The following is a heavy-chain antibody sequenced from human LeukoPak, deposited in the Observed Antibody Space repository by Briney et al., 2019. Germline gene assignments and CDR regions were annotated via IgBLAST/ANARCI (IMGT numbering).Heavy chain of an antibody. CDR1: GGSISSGGYY. Sequence: PSQTLSLTCTVSGGSISSGGYYWSWIPQHPGKGLEWIGNIYYSRSPYYNPSLKSRVTISVDTSKNQFSLKLSSVTAADTAVYYCASVGAVRGVRFTWLDPWGQGTLVTVSS. J-gene: IGHJ5*02. D-gene: IGHD3-10*01. V-gene: IGHV4-31*03. CDR2: IYYSRSP. CDR3: ASVGAVRGVRFTWLDP.